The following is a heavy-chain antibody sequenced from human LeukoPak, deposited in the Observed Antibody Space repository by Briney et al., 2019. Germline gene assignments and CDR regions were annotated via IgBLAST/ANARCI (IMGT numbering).Heavy chain of an antibody. Sequence: GGSLRLSCAASGFTFSSYAMHWVRQAPGKGLEYVSAIGSNGGSTYYANSVKGRFTISRDNSKNMLYLQMGSLRAEDMAVYYCAREGCYCTNGVCCTDYWGQGTLVTVSS. CDR3: AREGCYCTNGVCCTDY. CDR2: IGSNGGST. D-gene: IGHD2-8*01. J-gene: IGHJ4*02. CDR1: GFTFSSYA. V-gene: IGHV3-64*01.